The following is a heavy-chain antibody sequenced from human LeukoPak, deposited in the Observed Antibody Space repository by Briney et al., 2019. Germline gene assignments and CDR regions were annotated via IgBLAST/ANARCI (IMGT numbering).Heavy chain of an antibody. V-gene: IGHV3-48*04. J-gene: IGHJ4*02. CDR2: IGISSGNT. CDR3: ARDHNYAFDN. Sequence: GGSLRLSCAASGFTFSDYSMNWVSQAPGKGLEWISYIGISSGNTKYADSVKGRFTISGDSAKSSLYLQMNSLRVEDTAVYYCARDHNYAFDNWGQGTLVTVSS. CDR1: GFTFSDYS. D-gene: IGHD1-1*01.